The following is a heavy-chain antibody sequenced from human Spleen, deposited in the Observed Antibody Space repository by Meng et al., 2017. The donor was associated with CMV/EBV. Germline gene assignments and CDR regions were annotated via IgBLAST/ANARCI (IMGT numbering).Heavy chain of an antibody. CDR1: FTFSSYS. J-gene: IGHJ1*01. Sequence: FTFSSYSMNWVRQAPGKGLEWVSSISTSSSYIFYADSVKGRFTISRDNAKNSLYLQMNSLRAEDTAVYYCARDGDRLGFHQQTGYFQHWGQGTLVTVSS. D-gene: IGHD3-16*01. V-gene: IGHV3-21*01. CDR2: ISTSSSYI. CDR3: ARDGDRLGFHQQTGYFQH.